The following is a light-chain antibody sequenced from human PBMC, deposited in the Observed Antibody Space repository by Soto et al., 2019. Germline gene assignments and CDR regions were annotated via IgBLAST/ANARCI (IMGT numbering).Light chain of an antibody. CDR3: SSYTSSSTAV. CDR1: SSDIGGYNY. V-gene: IGLV2-14*01. J-gene: IGLJ2*01. Sequence: QSVLTQPASVSGSPGQSITISCTGTSSDIGGYNYVSWYQQHPGKAPKLIIYDVSNRPSGVSNRFSGSKSGNAASLTISGLQAEDEADYYCSSYTSSSTAVFGGGTKLTVL. CDR2: DVS.